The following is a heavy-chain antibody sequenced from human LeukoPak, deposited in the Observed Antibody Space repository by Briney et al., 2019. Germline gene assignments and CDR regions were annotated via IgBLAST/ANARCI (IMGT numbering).Heavy chain of an antibody. CDR2: INHSGST. Sequence: SETLSLTCAVYGGSFSGYYWSWIRQPPGKGLEWIGEINHSGSTNYNPSPKSRVTISVDKTKNQFPLKLSSVTAADTTVYYCARGTPHYYYYMDVWGKGTTVTVSS. CDR3: ARGTPHYYYYMDV. J-gene: IGHJ6*03. CDR1: GGSFSGYY. V-gene: IGHV4-34*01.